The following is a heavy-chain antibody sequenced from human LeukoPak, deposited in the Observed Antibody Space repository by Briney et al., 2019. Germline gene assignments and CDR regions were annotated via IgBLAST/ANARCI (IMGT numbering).Heavy chain of an antibody. CDR2: IWYDGSNK. Sequence: PGGSLRLSCAASGFTFSSYGMHWVRQAPGKGLEWVAVIWYDGSNKYYADSVKGRFTISRDNSKNTLYLQMNSLRAEDTAVYYCAKIGGNKYYYDSSGYYDYWGQGTLVTVSS. J-gene: IGHJ4*02. V-gene: IGHV3-33*06. CDR1: GFTFSSYG. CDR3: AKIGGNKYYYDSSGYYDY. D-gene: IGHD3-22*01.